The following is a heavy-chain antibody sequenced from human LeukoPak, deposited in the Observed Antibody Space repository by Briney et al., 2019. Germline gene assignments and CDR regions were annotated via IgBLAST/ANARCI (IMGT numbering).Heavy chain of an antibody. CDR3: ARDAGLYKWNVVYF. CDR1: GFTFNSFD. Sequence: AGTLTLSCAASGFTFNSFDMHRVRQAPGQGLEWGGDIRYDGSKKYYADSVKGRFTISRDNAKNTLYLQMNSLRAEDTAVFYCARDAGLYKWNVVYFWGQGILVSVSS. J-gene: IGHJ4*02. CDR2: IRYDGSKK. D-gene: IGHD1-20*01. V-gene: IGHV3-33*01.